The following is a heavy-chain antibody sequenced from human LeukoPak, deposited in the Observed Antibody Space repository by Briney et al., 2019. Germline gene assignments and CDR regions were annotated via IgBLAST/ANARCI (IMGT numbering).Heavy chain of an antibody. V-gene: IGHV4-34*01. CDR1: GGSFSGYY. CDR2: INHSGST. J-gene: IGHJ4*02. Sequence: SETLSLTCAVYGGSFSGYYWSWIRQPPGKGLEWIGEINHSGSTNYNPSLKSRVTISVDTSKNQFSLKLSSVTAADTAVYYRARGGGTGRPPYYFDYWGQGTLVTVSS. CDR3: ARGGGTGRPPYYFDY. D-gene: IGHD3/OR15-3a*01.